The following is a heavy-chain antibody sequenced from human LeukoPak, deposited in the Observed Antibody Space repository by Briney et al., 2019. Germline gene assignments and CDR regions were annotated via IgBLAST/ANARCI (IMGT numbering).Heavy chain of an antibody. J-gene: IGHJ6*03. Sequence: GESLKISCKGSGYSFTTYWIAWVRQMPGEGLEWMGTIYPGDSDTRYSPSFQGQVTISADKSICTAYLQWSSLKPSDTAMYYCAKTGPSTATTAYYYMDVWGKGTTVTVSS. D-gene: IGHD4-17*01. CDR3: AKTGPSTATTAYYYMDV. V-gene: IGHV5-51*01. CDR1: GYSFTTYW. CDR2: IYPGDSDT.